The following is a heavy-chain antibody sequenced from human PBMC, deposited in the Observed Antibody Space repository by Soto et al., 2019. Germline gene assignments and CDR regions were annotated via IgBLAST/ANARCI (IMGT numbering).Heavy chain of an antibody. J-gene: IGHJ5*02. Sequence: PLIHSWGASEFPFSSYGMHWVRQAPGKGLEWVAVISYDGSNKYYADSVKGRFTISRDNSKNTLYLQMNSLRAEDTAVYYCARGNSNWFDPWGQGTLVTVSA. V-gene: IGHV3-30*03. CDR1: EFPFSSYG. CDR3: ARGNSNWFDP. CDR2: ISYDGSNK.